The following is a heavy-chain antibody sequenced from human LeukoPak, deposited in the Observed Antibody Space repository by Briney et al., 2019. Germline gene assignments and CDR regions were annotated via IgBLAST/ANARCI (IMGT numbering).Heavy chain of an antibody. Sequence: ASVKVSCKASGYTFTGYYMHWVRQAPGQGLEWMGWINPNSGGTNYAQKFQGRVTMTRDSSISTFYMDLSGLTSDDTAMYYCAREGRTEVHTNWFDPWGQGTQVTVSS. CDR2: INPNSGGT. CDR3: AREGRTEVHTNWFDP. J-gene: IGHJ5*02. D-gene: IGHD1-26*01. CDR1: GYTFTGYY. V-gene: IGHV1-2*02.